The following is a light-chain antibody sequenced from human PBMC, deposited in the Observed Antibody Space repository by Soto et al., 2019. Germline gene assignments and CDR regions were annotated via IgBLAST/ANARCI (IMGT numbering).Light chain of an antibody. CDR2: SVS. CDR3: QQYNNWPSWT. J-gene: IGKJ1*01. V-gene: IGKV3-15*01. CDR1: KSVGSN. Sequence: EIVMTQSPATLSVSPGERATLSCRASKSVGSNLAWYQQKPGQAPRLLIYSVSTRATGSPARFSGSGSGTEFTLTISSLRSEDFAVYYCQQYNNWPSWTFGQGTKVEI.